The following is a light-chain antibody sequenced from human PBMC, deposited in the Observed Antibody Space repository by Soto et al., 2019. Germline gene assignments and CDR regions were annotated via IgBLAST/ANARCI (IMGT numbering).Light chain of an antibody. CDR2: GAS. CDR1: QSVSSN. J-gene: IGKJ1*01. CDR3: QQYTNWPPGRT. Sequence: EIVMTQSPATLSVSPGERATLSCRASQSVSSNLAWYQQKPGQAPRLLMSGASTRATGIPARFSGSGSGTEFPLTISSLQSEDFAVYYCQQYTNWPPGRTFGQGTKVEIK. V-gene: IGKV3-15*01.